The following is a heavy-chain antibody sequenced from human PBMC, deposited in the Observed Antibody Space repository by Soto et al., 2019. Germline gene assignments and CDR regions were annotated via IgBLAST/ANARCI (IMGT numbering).Heavy chain of an antibody. J-gene: IGHJ4*02. V-gene: IGHV3-23*01. CDR2: ISGSGGST. CDR1: GFTFSSYA. D-gene: IGHD3-9*01. Sequence: GGSLRLSCAASGFTFSSYAMSWVRQAPGKGLEWVSAISGSGGSTYYADSVKGRFTISRDNSKNTLYLQMNSLRAEDTAVYYCAKGLWYDILTGYYDYWGQGTLVTVSS. CDR3: AKGLWYDILTGYYDY.